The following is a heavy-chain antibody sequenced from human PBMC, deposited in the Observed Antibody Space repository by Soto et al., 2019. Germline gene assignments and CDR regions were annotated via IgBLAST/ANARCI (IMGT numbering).Heavy chain of an antibody. J-gene: IGHJ6*03. V-gene: IGHV3-48*01. D-gene: IGHD7-27*01. CDR2: ISSSSSVI. Sequence: GGSLRLSCATSGFILSDCAMNWDRQAPGKGLEWVSYISSSSSVIDYADSVKGRFTVSRDNARNSLYLQMNSLRAEDTAVYYCARDLSWGSNWYYYMDVWGKGTTVTVSS. CDR3: ARDLSWGSNWYYYMDV. CDR1: GFILSDCA.